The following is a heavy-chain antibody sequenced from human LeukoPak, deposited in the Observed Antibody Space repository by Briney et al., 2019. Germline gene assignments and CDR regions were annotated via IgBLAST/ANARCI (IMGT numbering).Heavy chain of an antibody. J-gene: IGHJ4*02. CDR3: ARTRGVDTAMDAPEGYDY. CDR2: TRNKANSYTT. Sequence: GGSLRLSCAASGFTFSDHYMDWVRQAPGKGLEWVGRTRNKANSYTTEYAASVKGRFTVSRDDSKNSLYLQMNSLKTEDTAVYYCARTRGVDTAMDAPEGYDYWGQGTLVTVSS. V-gene: IGHV3-72*01. D-gene: IGHD5-18*01. CDR1: GFTFSDHY.